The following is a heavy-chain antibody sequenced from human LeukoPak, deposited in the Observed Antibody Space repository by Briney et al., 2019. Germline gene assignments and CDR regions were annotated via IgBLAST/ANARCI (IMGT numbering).Heavy chain of an antibody. V-gene: IGHV4-39*07. CDR2: IYYSGST. CDR3: ARDNPCTNGVCYTEDNWFDP. Sequence: SETLSLTCTVSGGSISSSSYYWGWIRQPPGKGLEWIGSIYYSGSTYYNPSLKSRVTISVDTSKNQFSLKLSSVTAADTAVYYCARDNPCTNGVCYTEDNWFDPWGQGTLVTVSS. D-gene: IGHD2-8*01. CDR1: GGSISSSSYY. J-gene: IGHJ5*02.